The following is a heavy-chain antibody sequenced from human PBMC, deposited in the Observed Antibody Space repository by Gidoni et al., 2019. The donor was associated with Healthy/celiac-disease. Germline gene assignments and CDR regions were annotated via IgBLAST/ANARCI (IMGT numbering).Heavy chain of an antibody. D-gene: IGHD4-17*01. Sequence: QVQLVESGGGVVKPGRSLRLSCAASGFTFSSYGMHWVRQAPGKGLEWVAVIWYDGSNKYYADSVKGRFTISRDNSKNTLYLQMNSLRAEDTAVYYCARGLYGDYVSDYWGQGTLVTVSS. CDR1: GFTFSSYG. CDR3: ARGLYGDYVSDY. CDR2: IWYDGSNK. J-gene: IGHJ4*02. V-gene: IGHV3-33*08.